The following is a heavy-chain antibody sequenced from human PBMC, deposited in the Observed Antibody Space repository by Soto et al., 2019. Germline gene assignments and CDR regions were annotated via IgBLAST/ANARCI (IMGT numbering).Heavy chain of an antibody. CDR2: ISGGGDGT. J-gene: IGHJ3*02. Sequence: EVQLLESGGGLVQPGGSLRLSCAASGFTFSSYAMSWVRQAPGKGLEWVSTISGGGDGTNYADSVKGHFTISRDNAKKTLDLQMNSLRAEDTAIYYCAKKGLGSLKTFCSGSGCHYAFDIWGQGTMVTVSS. V-gene: IGHV3-23*01. CDR1: GFTFSSYA. D-gene: IGHD2-15*01. CDR3: AKKGLGSLKTFCSGSGCHYAFDI.